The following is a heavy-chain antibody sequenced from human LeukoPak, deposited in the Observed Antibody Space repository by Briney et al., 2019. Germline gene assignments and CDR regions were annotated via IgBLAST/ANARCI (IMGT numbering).Heavy chain of an antibody. D-gene: IGHD2-21*01. J-gene: IGHJ6*02. CDR2: ISYDGSNK. Sequence: GGSLRLSCAASGFTFSSYAMHWVRQAPGKGLEWVAVISYDGSNKYYADSVKGRFTISRDNSKNTLYLQMNSLRAEDTAVYYCARDGRDRLFYGMDVWGQGTTVTVSS. CDR1: GFTFSSYA. V-gene: IGHV3-30-3*01. CDR3: ARDGRDRLFYGMDV.